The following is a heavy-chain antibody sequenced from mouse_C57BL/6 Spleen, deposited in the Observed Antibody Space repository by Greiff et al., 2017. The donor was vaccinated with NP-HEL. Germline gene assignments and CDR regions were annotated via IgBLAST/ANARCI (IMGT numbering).Heavy chain of an antibody. V-gene: IGHV1-76*01. Sequence: QVQLKQSGAELVRPGASVKLSCKASGYTFTDYYINWVKQRPGQGLEWIARIYPGSGNTYYNEKFKGKATLTAEKSSSTAYMQLSSLTSEDSAVYFCARSYSNYFAYWGQGTLVTVSA. D-gene: IGHD2-5*01. CDR2: IYPGSGNT. CDR3: ARSYSNYFAY. CDR1: GYTFTDYY. J-gene: IGHJ3*01.